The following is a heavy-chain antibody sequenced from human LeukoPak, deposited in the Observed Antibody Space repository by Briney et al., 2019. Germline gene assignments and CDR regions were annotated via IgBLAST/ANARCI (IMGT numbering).Heavy chain of an antibody. J-gene: IGHJ4*02. D-gene: IGHD3-22*01. Sequence: PSETLSLTCTVSGGSISSSSYYWSWIRLPPGKGLEWIGYIYYSGSTNYNPSLRSRVTISVDTSKNQFSLKLSSVTAADTAVYYCARSSESYDSSGYYSYYFDYWGQGTLVTVSS. V-gene: IGHV4-61*01. CDR2: IYYSGST. CDR1: GGSISSSSYY. CDR3: ARSSESYDSSGYYSYYFDY.